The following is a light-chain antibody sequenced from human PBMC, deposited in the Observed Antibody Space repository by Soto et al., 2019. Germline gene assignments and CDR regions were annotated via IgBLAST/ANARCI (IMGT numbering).Light chain of an antibody. CDR3: QQRSNWPPT. CDR1: QSVSSY. Sequence: EIVLTQSRATLSLSPGERASLSCRASQSVSSYLAWYQQKPGQAPRLLIYDASNRATGIPARFSGSGSGTDITLTISSLEPEDFAVYYCQQRSNWPPTFGGGTKVEIK. CDR2: DAS. V-gene: IGKV3-11*01. J-gene: IGKJ4*01.